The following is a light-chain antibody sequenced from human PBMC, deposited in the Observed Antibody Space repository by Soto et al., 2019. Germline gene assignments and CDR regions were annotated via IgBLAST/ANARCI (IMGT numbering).Light chain of an antibody. CDR2: DAS. J-gene: IGKJ3*01. CDR1: QSVRSS. CDR3: QQRSNWPPEVT. Sequence: EIVLTQSPSTLSLSPGERATLSCRASQSVRSSLAWYQQKPGQAPRLLIYDASNRATGIPARFSGSGSGTDFTLTISSLEPEVFAVYYCQQRSNWPPEVTFGPGTKVDIK. V-gene: IGKV3-11*01.